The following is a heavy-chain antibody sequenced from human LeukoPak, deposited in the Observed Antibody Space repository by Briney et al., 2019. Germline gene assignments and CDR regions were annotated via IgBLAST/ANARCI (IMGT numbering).Heavy chain of an antibody. D-gene: IGHD3-10*01. CDR3: AKDRLLWFGELGWFDP. J-gene: IGHJ5*02. CDR2: ISGSGGST. Sequence: PGGSLRLSCAASGFTFSSYAMSWVRQAPGKGLEWVSAISGSGGSTYYADSVKGRFTISRDNSKNTLYLQMNSLRAEDTAVYYCAKDRLLWFGELGWFDPWGQGTLVTVSS. CDR1: GFTFSSYA. V-gene: IGHV3-23*01.